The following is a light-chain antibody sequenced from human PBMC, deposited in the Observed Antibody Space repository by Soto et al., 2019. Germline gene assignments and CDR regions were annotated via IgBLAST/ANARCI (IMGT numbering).Light chain of an antibody. Sequence: QSVLTQPPSVSGAPGQGITISCTGTSSNIGVGYDVHWYQHLPGTAPKLLIHTNSNRPSGVPDRFSGSKSGTSASLAITGLQAEDEADYYCQSYDSSLNNYVFGTGTKLTVL. CDR3: QSYDSSLNNYV. CDR2: TNS. V-gene: IGLV1-40*01. CDR1: SSNIGVGYD. J-gene: IGLJ1*01.